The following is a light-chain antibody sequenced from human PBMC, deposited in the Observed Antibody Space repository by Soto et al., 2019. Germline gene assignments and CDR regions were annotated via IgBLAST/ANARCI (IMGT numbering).Light chain of an antibody. CDR1: QSLVHSDGIAY. CDR3: MQGTHWPIT. J-gene: IGKJ5*01. CDR2: KVS. V-gene: IGKV2-30*02. Sequence: DVVMTQSPLSLPVTLGQPASISCRSNQSLVHSDGIAYFSWFQQSPGRSPRRLIYKVSNRDSGVPARFSGSGSGNDFALKISRVEAEDVGVYYCMQGTHWPITFGQGTRLEIK.